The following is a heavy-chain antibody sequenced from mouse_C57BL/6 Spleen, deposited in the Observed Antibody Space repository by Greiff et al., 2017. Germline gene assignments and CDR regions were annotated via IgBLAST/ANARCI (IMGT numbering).Heavy chain of an antibody. J-gene: IGHJ4*01. D-gene: IGHD2-3*01. CDR1: GFTFSSYG. Sequence: EVHLVESGGDLVKPGGSLKLSCAASGFTFSSYGMSWVRQTPDTRLEWVATISSGGSYTYYPDSVKGRFTISRDNAKNTLYLQMSSLKSEDTAMYYCARPKDDYYHYYAMDYWGQGTSVTVSS. CDR3: ARPKDDYYHYYAMDY. V-gene: IGHV5-6*01. CDR2: ISSGGSYT.